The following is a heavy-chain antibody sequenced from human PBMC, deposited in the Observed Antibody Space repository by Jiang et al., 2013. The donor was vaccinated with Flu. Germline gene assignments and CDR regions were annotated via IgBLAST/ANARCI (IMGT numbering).Heavy chain of an antibody. J-gene: IGHJ4*02. Sequence: GPGLVKPSQTLSLTCLVSGGSLIRGTKYWNWIRQPAGKGLEWIGRIYDTGNTEYNPSLKGRVTMSVDTSKNHFSLRLDSVTDADTAVYYCARSSGSYSNAHFDYWGQGTLVTVSS. D-gene: IGHD1-26*01. CDR3: ARSSGSYSNAHFDY. CDR1: GGSLIRGTKY. CDR2: IYDTGNT. V-gene: IGHV4-61*02.